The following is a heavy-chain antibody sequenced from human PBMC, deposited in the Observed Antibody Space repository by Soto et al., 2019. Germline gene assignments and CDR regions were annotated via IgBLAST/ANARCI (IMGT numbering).Heavy chain of an antibody. CDR2: IIPIFGTA. D-gene: IGHD2-2*01. CDR3: AGSGDIVVVPAASQYYYGMDV. CDR1: GGTFSSYA. J-gene: IGHJ6*02. V-gene: IGHV1-69*13. Sequence: SVKVSCKASGGTFSSYAISWVRQAPGQGLEWVGGIIPIFGTANYAQKFQGRVTITADESTSTAYMELSSLRSEDTAVYYCAGSGDIVVVPAASQYYYGMDVWGQGTTVTVSS.